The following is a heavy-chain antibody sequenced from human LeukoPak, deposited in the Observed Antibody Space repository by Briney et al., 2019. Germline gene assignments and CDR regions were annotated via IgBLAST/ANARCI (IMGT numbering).Heavy chain of an antibody. D-gene: IGHD6-19*01. CDR1: GFTFSTYS. V-gene: IGHV3-21*01. CDR3: ARDGRGAVAAFCH. CDR2: ISSSSSYI. J-gene: IGHJ4*02. Sequence: PGGSLRLSCAAPGFTFSTYSMNWVRQAPGKGLEWVSSISSSSSYIYYADSVKGRFTISRDNAKNSLYLQMNSLRAEDMAVYYCARDGRGAVAAFCHWGPGTLVTVSS.